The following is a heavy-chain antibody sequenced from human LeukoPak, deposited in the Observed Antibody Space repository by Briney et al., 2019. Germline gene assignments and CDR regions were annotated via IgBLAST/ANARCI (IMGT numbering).Heavy chain of an antibody. Sequence: PGGSLRLSCAASGFTFSSYWMSWVRQAPGKGLEWVANIKQDGSEKYYVDSVKGRFTISRDNAKNSLYLQMNSLRAEDTAVYYCASTSCYDEGATAANWFDPWGQGTLVTVSS. CDR1: GFTFSSYW. D-gene: IGHD2-2*01. J-gene: IGHJ5*02. CDR3: ASTSCYDEGATAANWFDP. CDR2: IKQDGSEK. V-gene: IGHV3-7*01.